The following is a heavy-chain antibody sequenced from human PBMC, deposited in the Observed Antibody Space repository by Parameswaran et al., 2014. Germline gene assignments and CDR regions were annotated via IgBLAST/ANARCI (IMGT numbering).Heavy chain of an antibody. CDR3: AREGYCSSTSCPANTQGRGYYYYYMDV. J-gene: IGHJ6*03. V-gene: IGHV3-74*01. Sequence: VRQMPGKGLVWVSRINSDGSSTSYADSVKGRFTISRDNAKNTLYLQMNSLRAEDTAVYYCAREGYCSSTSCPANTQGRGYYYYYMDVWGKGTTVTVSS. CDR2: INSDGSST. D-gene: IGHD2-2*01.